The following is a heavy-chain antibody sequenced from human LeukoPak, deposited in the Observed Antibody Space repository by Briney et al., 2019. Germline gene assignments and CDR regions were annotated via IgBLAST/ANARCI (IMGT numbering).Heavy chain of an antibody. D-gene: IGHD6-13*01. CDR1: GFTFSSYS. CDR2: ISWNSGSI. J-gene: IGHJ6*02. CDR3: AKDRDSSSWRRPRGMDV. Sequence: QSGGSLRLSCAASGFTFSSYSMNWVRQAPGKGLEWVSGISWNSGSIGYADSVKGRFTISRDNAKNSLYLQMNSLRAEDTALYYWAKDRDSSSWRRPRGMDVWGQGTTVTVSS. V-gene: IGHV3-9*01.